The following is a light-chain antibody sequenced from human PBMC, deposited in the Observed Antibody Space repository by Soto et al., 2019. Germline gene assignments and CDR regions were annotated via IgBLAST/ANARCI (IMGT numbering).Light chain of an antibody. J-gene: IGLJ1*01. CDR3: QSYDSSQSGYV. CDR1: SSNIGAGYD. Sequence: QSALTQPPSVSGAPGQRVTISCTGSSSNIGAGYDVHWYQQLPGTAPKLLIFININRPSGIPDRFSGSKSGTSASLAITGLRAEDEADYYCQSYDSSQSGYVFGTGTKLTVL. V-gene: IGLV1-40*01. CDR2: INI.